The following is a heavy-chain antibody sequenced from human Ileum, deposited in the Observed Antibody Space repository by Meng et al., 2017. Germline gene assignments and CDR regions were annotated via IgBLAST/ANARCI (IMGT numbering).Heavy chain of an antibody. V-gene: IGHV4-30-4*01. J-gene: IGHJ5*02. CDR2: IYYSGST. CDR1: GGSISSGDYY. CDR3: ARENTIFGVVWGSWFDP. Sequence: QAQLQESGPGRVKPSQTLSLTFTVSGGSISSGDYYWSWIRQPPGKGLEWIGYIYYSGSTYYNPSLKSRVTISVDTSKNQFSLKLSSVTAADTAVYYCARENTIFGVVWGSWFDPWGQGTLVTVSS. D-gene: IGHD3-3*01.